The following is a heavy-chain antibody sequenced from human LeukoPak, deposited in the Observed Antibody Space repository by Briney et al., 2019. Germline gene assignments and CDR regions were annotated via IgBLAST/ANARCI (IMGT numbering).Heavy chain of an antibody. CDR2: ISAYNGNT. V-gene: IGHV1-18*04. D-gene: IGHD2-2*01. CDR3: ARPRYCSSTSCLMPDC. Sequence: GASVKVSCKASGYTFTSYGISWVRQAPGQGLEWMGWISAYNGNTNYAQKLQGRVTMTTDTSTSTAYMELRSLRSDDTAVYYCARPRYCSSTSCLMPDCWGQGTLVTVSS. CDR1: GYTFTSYG. J-gene: IGHJ4*02.